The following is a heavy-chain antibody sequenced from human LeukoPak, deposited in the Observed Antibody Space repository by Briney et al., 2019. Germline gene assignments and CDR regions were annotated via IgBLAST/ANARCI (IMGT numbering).Heavy chain of an antibody. D-gene: IGHD2-8*01. CDR2: INHSGST. V-gene: IGHV4-34*01. Sequence: PSETLSLTCAVYGGSFSGYYWSWIRQPPGKGLEWIGEINHSGSTNYNPSLKSRVTISVDTSKNQFSLKLSSVTAADTAVYYCARGAPPYCTNGVCYTAYYYGMDVWGQGTTVTVSS. CDR3: ARGAPPYCTNGVCYTAYYYGMDV. CDR1: GGSFSGYY. J-gene: IGHJ6*02.